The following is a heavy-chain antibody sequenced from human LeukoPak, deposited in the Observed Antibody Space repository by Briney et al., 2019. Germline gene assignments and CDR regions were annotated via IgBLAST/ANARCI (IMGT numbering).Heavy chain of an antibody. CDR2: ISAYNGNT. Sequence: ASVKVSCTASGYTFTSYGISWVRQAPGQGLEWMGWISAYNGNTNYAQKLQGRVTMTTDTSTSTAYMELRSLRSDDTAVYYCARVGYSSSWSSRGNWFDPWGQGTLVTVSS. J-gene: IGHJ5*02. V-gene: IGHV1-18*01. D-gene: IGHD6-13*01. CDR3: ARVGYSSSWSSRGNWFDP. CDR1: GYTFTSYG.